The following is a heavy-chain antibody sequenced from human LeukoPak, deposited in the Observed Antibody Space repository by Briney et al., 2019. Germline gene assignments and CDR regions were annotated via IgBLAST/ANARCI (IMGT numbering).Heavy chain of an antibody. V-gene: IGHV4-59*08. J-gene: IGHJ6*02. CDR3: ARHQAAAIHYYYYGIDV. D-gene: IGHD2-2*01. Sequence: SETLSLTCTVSGGSISSYYSSWIRQPPGKGLEWIGYIYYSGSTNYNPSLKSRVTISVDTSKNQFSLKLSSVTAADTAVYYCARHQAAAIHYYYYGIDVWGQGTTVTVSS. CDR1: GGSISSYY. CDR2: IYYSGST.